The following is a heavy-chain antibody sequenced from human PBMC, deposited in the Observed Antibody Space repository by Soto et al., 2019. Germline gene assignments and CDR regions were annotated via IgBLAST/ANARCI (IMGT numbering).Heavy chain of an antibody. Sequence: QVRLQESVQGLVRPSQTLSLICTVSGTSIRHDNFYWSFLRQRPGTGLEWLGYISYGGITFYNPSLESRLFTSVDPSNNKFSLNLKSVTAADTAMYYCAGDLDGVVSGRGAFAVWGPGTLVTVSS. D-gene: IGHD3-22*01. CDR3: AGDLDGVVSGRGAFAV. CDR2: ISYGGIT. CDR1: GTSIRHDNFY. V-gene: IGHV4-31*03. J-gene: IGHJ3*01.